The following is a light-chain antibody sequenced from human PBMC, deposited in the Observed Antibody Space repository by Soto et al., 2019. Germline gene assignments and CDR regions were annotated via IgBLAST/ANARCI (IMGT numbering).Light chain of an antibody. CDR1: QSLSSTY. J-gene: IGKJ4*01. CDR2: GAS. Sequence: EIVLTQSPGTLSLSPGERATLSCRASQSLSSTYLAWYQQKPGQAPRLLIYGASSRATGIPDRFIGSGSATDFTLTISRLEPEDFAVYHCQQYDNSPPTFGGGTKVEI. V-gene: IGKV3-20*01. CDR3: QQYDNSPPT.